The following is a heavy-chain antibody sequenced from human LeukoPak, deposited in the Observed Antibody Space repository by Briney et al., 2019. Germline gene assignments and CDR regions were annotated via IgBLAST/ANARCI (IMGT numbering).Heavy chain of an antibody. D-gene: IGHD1-26*01. V-gene: IGHV4-30-4*08. CDR3: ARLSGSYYPDY. CDR2: IYYSGST. J-gene: IGHJ4*02. Sequence: SETLSLTCTVSGGSISSGDYYWSWIRQPPGKGLEWIGYIYYSGSTYYNPSLKSRVTISVDTSKNQFSLQLSSVTAADTAAYYCARLSGSYYPDYWGQGTLVTVSS. CDR1: GGSISSGDYY.